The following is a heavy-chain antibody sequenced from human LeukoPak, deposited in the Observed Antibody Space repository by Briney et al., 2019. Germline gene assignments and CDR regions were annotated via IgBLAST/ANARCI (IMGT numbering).Heavy chain of an antibody. CDR3: ARDQYLGYYYDSSGYSY. V-gene: IGHV7-4-1*02. CDR1: GYTFTSYA. CDR2: INTNTGNP. Sequence: GASVKVSCKASGYTFTSYAMNWVRQAPGQGLEWMGWINTNTGNPTYAQGFTGRFVFSLDTSVSTAYLQISSLKAEDTAVYYCARDQYLGYYYDSSGYSYWGQGTLVTVSS. J-gene: IGHJ4*02. D-gene: IGHD3-22*01.